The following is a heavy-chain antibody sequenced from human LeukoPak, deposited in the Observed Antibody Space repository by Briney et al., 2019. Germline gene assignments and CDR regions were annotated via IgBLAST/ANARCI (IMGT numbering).Heavy chain of an antibody. CDR1: GGSISSGDYY. V-gene: IGHV4-30-4*01. J-gene: IGHJ4*02. CDR3: ARESPTVTTGGFDY. Sequence: SETLSLTCTVSGGSISSGDYYWSWIRQPPGRGLEWIGYIYYSGSTYYNPSLKSRVTISVDTSKNQFSLKLSSVTAADTAVYYCARESPTVTTGGFDYWGQGTLVTVSS. D-gene: IGHD4-17*01. CDR2: IYYSGST.